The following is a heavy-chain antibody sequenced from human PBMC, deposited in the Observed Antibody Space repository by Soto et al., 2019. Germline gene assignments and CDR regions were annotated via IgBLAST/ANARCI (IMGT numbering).Heavy chain of an antibody. CDR1: GFTLSSYG. V-gene: IGHV3-33*01. CDR2: IWFDGSNK. CDR3: ARRGSGSFYYYMDV. J-gene: IGHJ6*03. Sequence: GGSLRLSCAASGFTLSSYGMHWVRQAPGKGLEWEAVIWFDGSNKYYADSVKGRFTISRDNSKNTLYLQMNSLRAEDSAVYYCARRGSGSFYYYMDVWGKGTTVTVSS. D-gene: IGHD3-10*01.